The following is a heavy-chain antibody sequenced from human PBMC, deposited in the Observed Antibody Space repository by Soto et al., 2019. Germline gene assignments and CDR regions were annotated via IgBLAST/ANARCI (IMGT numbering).Heavy chain of an antibody. CDR2: INPNSGGT. CDR1: GYTFTGYY. D-gene: IGHD3-9*01. Sequence: ASVKVSCKASGYTFTGYYMHWVRQAPGQGLEWMGWINPNSGGTNYAQKFQGWVTMTRDTSISTAYMELSRLRSDDTAVYYCARNFYDILTGYYYYYGMDVWGQGTTVTVSS. V-gene: IGHV1-2*04. J-gene: IGHJ6*02. CDR3: ARNFYDILTGYYYYYGMDV.